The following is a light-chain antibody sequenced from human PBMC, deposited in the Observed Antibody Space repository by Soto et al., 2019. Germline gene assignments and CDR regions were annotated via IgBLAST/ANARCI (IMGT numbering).Light chain of an antibody. V-gene: IGKV3-15*01. J-gene: IGKJ1*01. Sequence: EVVMTQSPAAVSVSPGERATLSCRASQSVGSNLAWYQQIPGQPPRLFIYGASTRATGVPARFSGSGSGTEVTLTISSLQSEDFAIYYCQQYDDWPPGFGQGTKVEIK. CDR2: GAS. CDR3: QQYDDWPPG. CDR1: QSVGSN.